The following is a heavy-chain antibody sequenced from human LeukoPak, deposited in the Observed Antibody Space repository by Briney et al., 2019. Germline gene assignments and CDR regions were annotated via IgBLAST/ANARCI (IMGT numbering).Heavy chain of an antibody. CDR3: ARAGRYSYGPRPSAPFDY. CDR2: INSDGSST. V-gene: IGHV3-74*01. D-gene: IGHD5-18*01. CDR1: GFTFSSYW. Sequence: GGSLRLSCAASGFTFSSYWMHWVRQAPGKGLVWVSRINSDGSSTSYADSVKGRFTISRDNAKNTLYLQMNSLRAEDTAVYYCARAGRYSYGPRPSAPFDYWGQGTLVTVSS. J-gene: IGHJ4*02.